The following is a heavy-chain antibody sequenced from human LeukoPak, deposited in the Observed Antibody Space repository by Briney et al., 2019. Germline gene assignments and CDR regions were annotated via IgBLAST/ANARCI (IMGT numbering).Heavy chain of an antibody. V-gene: IGHV3-23*01. Sequence: GGSLRLSCAASGFTFSSYAMSWVRQAPGKGLEWVSAISGSGGSTYYADSVKGRFTISRDNSKNTLYLQMNSLRAEDTAVYYCAKDFGVADHYGMDVWGQGTTVTVSS. CDR1: GFTFSSYA. CDR2: ISGSGGST. CDR3: AKDFGVADHYGMDV. D-gene: IGHD3-3*01. J-gene: IGHJ6*02.